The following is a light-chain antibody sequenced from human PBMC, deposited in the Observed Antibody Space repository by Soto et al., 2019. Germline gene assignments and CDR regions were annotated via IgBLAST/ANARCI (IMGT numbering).Light chain of an antibody. Sequence: QSALTQPASVSGSPGQSITISCTGTSSDVGSYNYVSWYQQHPGKAPKLMIYEVSNRPSGVSNRFSGSKSGNTASLTISGLQAEDEANYYCRSYTSISTQVFGGGTKLTVL. J-gene: IGLJ3*02. CDR3: RSYTSISTQV. V-gene: IGLV2-14*01. CDR1: SSDVGSYNY. CDR2: EVS.